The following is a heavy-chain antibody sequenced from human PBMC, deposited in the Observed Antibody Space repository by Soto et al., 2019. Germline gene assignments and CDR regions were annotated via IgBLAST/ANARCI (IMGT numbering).Heavy chain of an antibody. CDR3: ARGCLEGYAAATLWFDP. Sequence: QVQLQESGPGLVKPSQTLSLTCTVSGGSISSGDYYWSWIRQPPGKGLEWIGYIYYSGSTYYNPHLKSLVTISGDTSKTQLSLKLSSVTAADTAVYYCARGCLEGYAAATLWFDPWDQGTLVTFSS. D-gene: IGHD1-26*01. CDR2: IYYSGST. J-gene: IGHJ5*02. V-gene: IGHV4-30-4*01. CDR1: GGSISSGDYY.